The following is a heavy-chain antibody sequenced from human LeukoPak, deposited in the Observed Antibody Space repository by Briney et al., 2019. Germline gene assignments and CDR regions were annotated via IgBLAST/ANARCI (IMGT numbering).Heavy chain of an antibody. V-gene: IGHV3-21*01. D-gene: IGHD3-10*01. CDR1: GFTFSSYS. CDR2: ISSSSSSYI. J-gene: IGHJ4*02. CDR3: ARGKETYYYGSGSYYPTTTPDY. Sequence: GGSLRLSCAASGFTFSSYSMNWVRQAPGKGLEWVSSISSSSSSYIYYADSVKGRFTISRDNAKNSLYLQMNSLRAEDTAVYYCARGKETYYYGSGSYYPTTTPDYWGQGTLVTVSS.